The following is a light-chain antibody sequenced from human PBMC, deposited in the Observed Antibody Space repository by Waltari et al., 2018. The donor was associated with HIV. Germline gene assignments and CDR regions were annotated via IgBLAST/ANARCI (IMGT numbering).Light chain of an antibody. J-gene: IGLJ2*01. CDR3: QAWDNSTAV. Sequence: SYELTQPPSVSVSPGLTASVTCSGDTLGDKYVCWYQQKPGQSPVLVIYQDTKRPSGIPERFSGSNSGNTATLTISGTQAVDEADYYCQAWDNSTAVFGGGTQLTVL. CDR2: QDT. CDR1: TLGDKY. V-gene: IGLV3-1*01.